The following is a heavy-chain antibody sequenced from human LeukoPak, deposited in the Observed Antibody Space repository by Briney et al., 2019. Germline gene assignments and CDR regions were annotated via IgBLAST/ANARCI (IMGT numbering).Heavy chain of an antibody. J-gene: IGHJ4*02. V-gene: IGHV1-18*01. CDR2: ISAYNRDT. CDR3: ARDTSGGPYFDY. CDR1: GYTFTSYG. Sequence: ASAKVSCKASGYTFTSYGISWVRQAPGQGLEWVGWISAYNRDTNYAQKVQGRVTMTTDTSTTTAYMELKNLRSDDTAVYYCARDTSGGPYFDYWGQGTLVTVAS. D-gene: IGHD4-23*01.